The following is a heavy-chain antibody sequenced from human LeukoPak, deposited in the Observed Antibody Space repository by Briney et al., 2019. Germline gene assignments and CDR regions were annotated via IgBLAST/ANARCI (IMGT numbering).Heavy chain of an antibody. J-gene: IGHJ6*03. V-gene: IGHV4-39*01. CDR2: IYYSGST. Sequence: SETLSLTCTVSGGSLSSSGYYWGWVRQPPGKGLEWIGRIYYSGSTYYNPSLKSRVTISVDTSKNQFSLKLSSVIAADTAVYYCARRRSGYYGSGKIGYYSYYMDVWGKGTTVTVSS. CDR1: GGSLSSSGYY. D-gene: IGHD3-10*01. CDR3: ARRRSGYYGSGKIGYYSYYMDV.